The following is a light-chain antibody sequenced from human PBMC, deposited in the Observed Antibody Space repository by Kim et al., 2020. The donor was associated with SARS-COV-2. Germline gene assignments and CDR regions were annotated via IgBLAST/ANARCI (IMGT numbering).Light chain of an antibody. CDR1: TGLVPGRHY. CDR2: DTN. V-gene: IGLV7-46*01. Sequence: GRTATLTCSSTTGLVPGRHYPYWFQQKPGQAPMTLIYDTNKKYSWTPARFSGSLLGDKAALTLSGAQPDDEADYYCFLSLSGGRFVFGSGTKVTVL. J-gene: IGLJ1*01. CDR3: FLSLSGGRFV.